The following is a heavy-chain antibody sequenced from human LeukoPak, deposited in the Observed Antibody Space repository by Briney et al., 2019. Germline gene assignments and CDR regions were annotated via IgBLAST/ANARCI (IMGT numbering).Heavy chain of an antibody. CDR1: GGSLSSYY. D-gene: IGHD2/OR15-2a*01. J-gene: IGHJ1*01. V-gene: IGHV4-59*08. CDR2: IYYRGST. CDR3: ARSQNPGYFQH. Sequence: SETLSLTCTVSGGSLSSYYWSWIRQPAGKGLEWIGYIYYRGSTNYNPSLKSRVTISVDTSKNQFSLKLSSVTAADTAVYYCARSQNPGYFQHWGQGPLVTVSS.